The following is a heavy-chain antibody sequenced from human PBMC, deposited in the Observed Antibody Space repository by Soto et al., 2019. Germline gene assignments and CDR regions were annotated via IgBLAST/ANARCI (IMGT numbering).Heavy chain of an antibody. CDR1: GGSISSYY. J-gene: IGHJ5*02. V-gene: IGHV4-59*01. CDR2: IYYSGST. CDR3: ARGEYDFWSGYYLGWFDP. D-gene: IGHD3-3*01. Sequence: SETLSLTCTVSGGSISSYYWSWIRQPPGKGLEWIGYIYYSGSTNYNPSLKRRVTISVDTSKNQFSLKLSSVTAADTAVYYCARGEYDFWSGYYLGWFDPWGQGTLVTVSS.